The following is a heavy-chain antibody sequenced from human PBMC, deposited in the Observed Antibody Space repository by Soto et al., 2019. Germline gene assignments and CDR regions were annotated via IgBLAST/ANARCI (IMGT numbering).Heavy chain of an antibody. V-gene: IGHV1-18*01. J-gene: IGHJ5*02. CDR3: ARGYCSSTSCLVLRWFDP. CDR2: ISAYNGNT. CDR1: GYTFTSYG. D-gene: IGHD2-2*01. Sequence: GASVKVSCTASGYTFTSYGMSWVRQAPGQGLEWMGWISAYNGNTNYAQKLQGRVTMTTDTSTSTAYMELRSLRSDDTAVYYCARGYCSSTSCLVLRWFDPWGQGTLVTVSS.